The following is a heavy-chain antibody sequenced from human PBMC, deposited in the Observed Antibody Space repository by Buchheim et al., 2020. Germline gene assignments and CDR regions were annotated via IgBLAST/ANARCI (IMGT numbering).Heavy chain of an antibody. CDR3: ARSSSAGLFDY. D-gene: IGHD6-6*01. J-gene: IGHJ4*02. CDR2: FYHSGNT. CDR1: GGSISSGGYF. Sequence: QLPLQESGSGLVKPSQTLSLTCAVSGGSISSGGYFWSWVRQPPGKGLEWIGYFYHSGNTYYNPSLKSRVTISVDRSKNQFSLKLSSVTAADTAVYYCARSSSAGLFDYWGQGTL. V-gene: IGHV4-30-2*01.